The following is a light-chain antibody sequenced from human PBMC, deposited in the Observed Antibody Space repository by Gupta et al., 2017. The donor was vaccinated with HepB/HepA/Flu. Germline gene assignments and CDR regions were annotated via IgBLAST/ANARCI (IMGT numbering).Light chain of an antibody. Sequence: QLMVTQSSSAYASLGSSVKLTCTLSSGYSHHSIGWHQQQPGKAPRFLMKVESSGRYNKGSGIPDRFSGSSSGAARYLTISNLQSEDEADYYCETWDSNIRVFGGWTKLTVL. CDR2: VESSGRY. J-gene: IGLJ2*01. CDR1: SGYSHHS. CDR3: ETWDSNIRV. V-gene: IGLV4-60*03.